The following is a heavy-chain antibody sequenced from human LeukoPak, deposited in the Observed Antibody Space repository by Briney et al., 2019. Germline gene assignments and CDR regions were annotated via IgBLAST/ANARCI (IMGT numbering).Heavy chain of an antibody. CDR1: GGPISSFY. CDR2: ISHSGGS. CDR3: ARVVSSGTPNYFYAMDV. D-gene: IGHD2-15*01. Sequence: KSSETLSLTCTVSGGPISSFYWNWIRQPPGKGLEWLGSISHSGGSNTNPPLQSRVTISLDTSRSQFSLKLTAMTAADTAVYYCARVVSSGTPNYFYAMDVWGQGATVIVSS. J-gene: IGHJ6*02. V-gene: IGHV4-59*01.